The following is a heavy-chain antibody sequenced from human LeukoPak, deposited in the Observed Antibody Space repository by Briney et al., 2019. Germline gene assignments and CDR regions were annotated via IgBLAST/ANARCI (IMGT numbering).Heavy chain of an antibody. V-gene: IGHV1-18*01. CDR2: ISACNYKT. D-gene: IGHD3-3*01. CDR1: GYTFTSYG. CDR3: AREGLYDVLSGYYPLYYDHYAMDI. Sequence: ASVKVSCKASGYTFTSYGISWVRQAPGQGLEWMGWISACNYKTNYAQKIQGRVTMTTDTSTSTAYMELRSLRSDDTAVYYCAREGLYDVLSGYYPLYYDHYAMDIWGQGTTVTVSS. J-gene: IGHJ6*02.